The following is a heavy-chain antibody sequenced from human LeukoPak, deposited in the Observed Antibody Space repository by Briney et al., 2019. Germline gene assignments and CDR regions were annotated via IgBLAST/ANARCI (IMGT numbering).Heavy chain of an antibody. J-gene: IGHJ4*02. D-gene: IGHD1-1*01. CDR1: GYFFSDYY. Sequence: GASVKVSCKASGYFFSDYYMNWVRQVPGKGFEWMGRIDPEDGETIFAKKFKDRVTIRADKSTNTVYMELRSLTSEDTALYYCSTVHVLDPFWGQGTLVSVSS. CDR2: IDPEDGET. V-gene: IGHV1-69-2*01. CDR3: STVHVLDPF.